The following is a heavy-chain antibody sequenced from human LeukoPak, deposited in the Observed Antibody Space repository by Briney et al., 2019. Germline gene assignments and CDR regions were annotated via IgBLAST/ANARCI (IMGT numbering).Heavy chain of an antibody. J-gene: IGHJ4*02. V-gene: IGHV3-21*01. CDR2: ISSSSSYI. CDR3: AREGGLLRYFDWSDY. CDR1: GFTFISYS. Sequence: GGSLRLSCAASGFTFISYSMNWVRQAPGKGLEWVSSISSSSSYIYYADSVKGRFTISRDNAKNSLYLQMNSLRAEDTAVYYCAREGGLLRYFDWSDYWGQGTLVTVSS. D-gene: IGHD3-9*01.